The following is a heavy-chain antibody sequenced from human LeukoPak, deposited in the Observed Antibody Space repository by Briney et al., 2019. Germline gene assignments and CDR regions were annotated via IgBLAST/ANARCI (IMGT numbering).Heavy chain of an antibody. V-gene: IGHV3-30*02. CDR2: IRYDGSNK. D-gene: IGHD6-19*01. CDR3: ATQSSGWSWGHAFDI. CDR1: GFTFSSYG. J-gene: IGHJ3*02. Sequence: PGGSLRLSCAASGFTFSSYGMHWVRQAPGKGLEWVGFIRYDGSNKYYADSVKGRFTISRDNSKNTVYQQMNSLRAEDTAVYYCATQSSGWSWGHAFDIWGQGTMVTVSS.